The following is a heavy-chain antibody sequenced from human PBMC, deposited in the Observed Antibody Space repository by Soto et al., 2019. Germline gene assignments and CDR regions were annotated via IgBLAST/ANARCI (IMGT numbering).Heavy chain of an antibody. J-gene: IGHJ5*02. CDR3: ETTPDYGDYRWFDP. Sequence: SETLSLTCSVSGGSISSSTYYWGWIRQPPGKGPEWIGSIYFSGTTYYNPSLKSRVTISVDTSKNQFSLKLTSVTAADTAVYYCETTPDYGDYRWFDPWGQGTLVTVSS. V-gene: IGHV4-39*01. CDR2: IYFSGTT. CDR1: GGSISSSTYY. D-gene: IGHD4-17*01.